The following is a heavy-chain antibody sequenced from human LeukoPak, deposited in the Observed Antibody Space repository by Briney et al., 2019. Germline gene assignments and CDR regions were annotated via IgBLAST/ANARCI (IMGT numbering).Heavy chain of an antibody. Sequence: SETQSLTCTVSGGSISSYYWSWIRQPPGKGLEWIGYIYYSGSTNYNPSLKSRVTISVDTSKNQFSLKLSSVTAADTAVYYCARDKEGDGYNTNRGAFDIWGQGTMVTVSS. CDR2: IYYSGST. CDR3: ARDKEGDGYNTNRGAFDI. J-gene: IGHJ3*02. V-gene: IGHV4-59*01. CDR1: GGSISSYY. D-gene: IGHD5-24*01.